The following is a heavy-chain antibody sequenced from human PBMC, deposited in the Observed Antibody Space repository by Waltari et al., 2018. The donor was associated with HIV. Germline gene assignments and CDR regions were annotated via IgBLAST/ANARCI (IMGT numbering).Heavy chain of an antibody. CDR3: ARVRSIMGRFLGFDY. J-gene: IGHJ4*02. CDR1: GLSGSSTY. V-gene: IGHV3-53*02. CDR2: IYRSGDA. Sequence: EVQLVETGGGLIQPGGSLRLSCAGSGLSGSSTYRNWVRQAPGKGLEWVSVIYRSGDAYYADFVKGRFTISRDNSKNTLYLQMNSLRAEDTAVYYCARVRSIMGRFLGFDYWGQGTLVTVSS. D-gene: IGHD3-3*02.